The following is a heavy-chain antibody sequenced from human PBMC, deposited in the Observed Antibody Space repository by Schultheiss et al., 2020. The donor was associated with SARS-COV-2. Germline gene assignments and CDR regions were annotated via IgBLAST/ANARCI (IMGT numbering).Heavy chain of an antibody. CDR3: AIVGYCSSTSCYGAFDI. Sequence: SETLSLTCTVSGGSISSYYWSWIRQPPGKGLEWIGYIYYSGSTNYNPSLKSRVTISVDTSKNQFSLKLSSVTAADTAVYYCAIVGYCSSTSCYGAFDIWGQGTMVTVSS. CDR2: IYYSGST. V-gene: IGHV4-59*12. J-gene: IGHJ3*02. CDR1: GGSISSYY. D-gene: IGHD2-2*01.